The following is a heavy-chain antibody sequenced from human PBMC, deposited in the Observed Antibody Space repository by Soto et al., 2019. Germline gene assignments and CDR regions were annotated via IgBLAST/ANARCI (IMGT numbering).Heavy chain of an antibody. CDR1: GFTFSSYG. CDR2: ISKDGSNE. J-gene: IGHJ6*02. V-gene: IGHV3-30*18. D-gene: IGHD3-3*01. CDR3: VKGSNYDYYTMDV. Sequence: QVQLVESGGGVVQPGRSLRLSCAASGFTFSSYGLHWVRQAPGKGLEWVAFISKDGSNEYYADSVKGRFTISRDNSKNTLYLLVNSLRDEDTAVYYCVKGSNYDYYTMDVWGQGTTVTVSS.